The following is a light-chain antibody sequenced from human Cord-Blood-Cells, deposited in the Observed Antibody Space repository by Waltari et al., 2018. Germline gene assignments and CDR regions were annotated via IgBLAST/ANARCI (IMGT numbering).Light chain of an antibody. CDR1: SRDVGGYNY. CDR2: DVS. V-gene: IGLV2-14*01. Sequence: QSALTQPASVSGSPGQSITLSCTGPSRDVGGYNYVSWYQQHPGNAPKLMIYDVSNRPSGVSNRFSGSKSGNTASLTISGLQAEDEADYYCSSYTSSSTLVVFGGGTKLTVL. J-gene: IGLJ2*01. CDR3: SSYTSSSTLVV.